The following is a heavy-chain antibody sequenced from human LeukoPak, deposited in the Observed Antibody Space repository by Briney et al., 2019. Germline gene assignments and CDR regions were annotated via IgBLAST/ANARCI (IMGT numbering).Heavy chain of an antibody. CDR2: IYPNDSDT. CDR3: ARLATLMVRGVIEAYYYMDV. Sequence: GESLKISCKGSGYSFTSYWIGWVRQMPGKGLEWMGIIYPNDSDTRYSPSFQGQVIISADKSISIAYLQRSSLKASDTAMYYCARLATLMVRGVIEAYYYMDVWGKRTTVTLSS. J-gene: IGHJ6*03. D-gene: IGHD3-10*01. V-gene: IGHV5-51*01. CDR1: GYSFTSYW.